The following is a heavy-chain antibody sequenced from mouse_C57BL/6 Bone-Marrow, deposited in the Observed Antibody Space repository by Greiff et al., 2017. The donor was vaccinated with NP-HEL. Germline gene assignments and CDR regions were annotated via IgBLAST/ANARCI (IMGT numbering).Heavy chain of an antibody. CDR2: IHPNSGST. D-gene: IGHD5-5*01. V-gene: IGHV1-64*01. CDR1: GYTFTSYW. J-gene: IGHJ4*01. CDR3: ANYLRAMYD. Sequence: QVQLQQPGAELVKPGASVKLSCKASGYTFTSYWMHWVKQRPGQGLEWIGMIHPNSGSTNYNEKFKSKATLTVDKSSSTAYMQLSSPTSEDSAVYSGANYLRAMYDWGQGTSVTVSS.